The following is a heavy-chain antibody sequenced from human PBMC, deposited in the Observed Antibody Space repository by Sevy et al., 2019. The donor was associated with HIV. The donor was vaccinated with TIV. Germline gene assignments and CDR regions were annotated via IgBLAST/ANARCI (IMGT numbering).Heavy chain of an antibody. D-gene: IGHD2-21*01. J-gene: IGHJ4*02. CDR2: IYYSGST. Sequence: SETLSLSCTVSGGSMTSYYWSWIRQPPGKGLEWIGYIYYSGSTNYNPSLKSRVTMSVDTSKNQFSLTLISVSAADTAVYHCARAVGMRNYFDYWGQGALVTVSS. V-gene: IGHV4-59*13. CDR1: GGSMTSYY. CDR3: ARAVGMRNYFDY.